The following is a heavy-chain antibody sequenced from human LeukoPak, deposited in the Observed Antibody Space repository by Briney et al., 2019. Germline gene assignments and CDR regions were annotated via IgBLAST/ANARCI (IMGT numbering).Heavy chain of an antibody. CDR3: ARYDSSGPNAFDI. J-gene: IGHJ3*02. Sequence: GGSLRLSCAASGFTLNTYSMNWVRQAPGKGLEWVSYISSSGSTIYYADSVKGRFTISRDNAKNSLYLQMNSLRAEDTAVYYCARYDSSGPNAFDIWGQGTMVTVSS. CDR2: ISSSGSTI. CDR1: GFTLNTYS. D-gene: IGHD3-22*01. V-gene: IGHV3-48*04.